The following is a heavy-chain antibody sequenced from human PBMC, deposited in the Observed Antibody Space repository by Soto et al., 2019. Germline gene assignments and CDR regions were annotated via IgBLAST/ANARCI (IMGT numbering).Heavy chain of an antibody. J-gene: IGHJ4*02. CDR3: ARDRSGGAFDY. CDR1: GFTFSSYS. CDR2: ITTSSSTI. Sequence: EVQLVESGGGLGQPGGSLRLSCAASGFTFSSYSMNWVRQAPGKGLEWVSYITTSSSTIYYADSVKGRFTISRDNAKNSLYLQMKSLRDEDTAVYYCARDRSGGAFDYWGQGTLVTVSS. D-gene: IGHD2-21*01. V-gene: IGHV3-48*02.